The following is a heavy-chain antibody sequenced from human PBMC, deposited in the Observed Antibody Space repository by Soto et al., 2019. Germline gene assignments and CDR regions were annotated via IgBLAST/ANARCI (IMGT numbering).Heavy chain of an antibody. CDR2: IIPIFGTA. CDR1: GGTFSSYA. V-gene: IGHV1-69*13. CDR3: ARACERITIFGLVISYYDRSGYDYNRFAS. Sequence: SVNVSCKASGGTFSSYAISWVRQAPGQGLECMRRIIPIFGTANYAQKFQGRVTITADESTSTAYMELRSLKSEDTTVYYCARACERITIFGLVISYYDRSGYDYNRFASSGKGPLGIVSA. J-gene: IGHJ5*01. D-gene: IGHD3-3*01.